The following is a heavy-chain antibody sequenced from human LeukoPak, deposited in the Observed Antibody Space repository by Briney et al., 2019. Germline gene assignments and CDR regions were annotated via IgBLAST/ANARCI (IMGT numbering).Heavy chain of an antibody. D-gene: IGHD3-10*01. CDR3: ARDHYYGSGSYYSPYDY. V-gene: IGHV4-59*12. J-gene: IGHJ4*02. CDR2: IYHSGST. CDR1: GGSISSYY. Sequence: SETLSLTCTVSGGSISSYYWSWIRQPPGKGLEWIGYIYHSGSTYYNPSLKSRVTISVDRSKNQFSLKLSSVTAADTAVYYCARDHYYGSGSYYSPYDYWGQGTLVTVSS.